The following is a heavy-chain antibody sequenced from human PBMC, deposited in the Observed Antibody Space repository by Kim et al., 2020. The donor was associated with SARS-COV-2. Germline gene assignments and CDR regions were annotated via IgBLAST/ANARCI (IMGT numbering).Heavy chain of an antibody. D-gene: IGHD3-10*01. CDR2: T. J-gene: IGHJ5*02. V-gene: IGHV1-18*01. Sequence: TNYAQKLQGRVTMTTDTSTSTAYMELRSLRSDDTAVYYCAFHGSGSPNWFDPWGQGTLVTVSS. CDR3: AFHGSGSPNWFDP.